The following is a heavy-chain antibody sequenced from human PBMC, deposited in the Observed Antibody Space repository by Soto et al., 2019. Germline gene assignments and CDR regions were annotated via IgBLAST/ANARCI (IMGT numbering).Heavy chain of an antibody. Sequence: QVTLKESGPVLVKPTETLTLTCTVSGFSLSNARMGVSWIRQPPGKALEWLAHIFSNDEKSYSTSLKSRLTISKDTSKSQVVLTMTNMDPVDTATHYCARNGYDYVWGSYRPFDYWGQGTLVTVSS. D-gene: IGHD3-16*02. CDR3: ARNGYDYVWGSYRPFDY. CDR1: GFSLSNARMG. CDR2: IFSNDEK. V-gene: IGHV2-26*01. J-gene: IGHJ4*02.